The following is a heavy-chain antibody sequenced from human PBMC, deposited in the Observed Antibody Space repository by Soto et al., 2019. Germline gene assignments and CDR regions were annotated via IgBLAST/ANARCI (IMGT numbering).Heavy chain of an antibody. D-gene: IGHD2-2*02. CDR2: IGTAGDT. Sequence: EVQLVESGGGLVQPGGSLGLSCAASGFTFSSYDMHWVRQATGKGLEWVSAIGTAGDTYYPGSVKGRFTISRENAKNSLYLQMNSLRAGDTAVYYCARSRGHIPFGYFDLWGRGTLVTVSS. V-gene: IGHV3-13*01. CDR1: GFTFSSYD. CDR3: ARSRGHIPFGYFDL. J-gene: IGHJ2*01.